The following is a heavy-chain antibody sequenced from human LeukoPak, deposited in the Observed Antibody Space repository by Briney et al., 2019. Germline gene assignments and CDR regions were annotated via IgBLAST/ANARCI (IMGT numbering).Heavy chain of an antibody. CDR3: ARGRDRSKAGDH. D-gene: IGHD5-24*01. V-gene: IGHV4-34*01. J-gene: IGHJ4*02. Sequence: SETLSLTCAVYGGSSYDYYCSWIRRPPGNRLEGIGEIHPHGIFYYNSSLTSRVTISIDTSKSQFSLRLTSVTAADTAFYYCARGRDRSKAGDHWGQGSLVTVSS. CDR1: GGSSYDYY. CDR2: IHPHGIF.